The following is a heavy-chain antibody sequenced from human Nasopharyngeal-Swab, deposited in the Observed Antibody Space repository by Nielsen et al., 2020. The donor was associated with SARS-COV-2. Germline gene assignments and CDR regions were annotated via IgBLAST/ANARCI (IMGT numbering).Heavy chain of an antibody. CDR1: GYTFTGYY. J-gene: IGHJ4*02. D-gene: IGHD2-15*01. Sequence: SVKVSCKASGYTFTGYYMHWVRQAPGQGLEWMGGIIPIFGTANYAQKFQGRVTITADESTSTAYMELSSLRSEDTAVYYCARDSVVYGWELLNWGQGTLVTVSS. V-gene: IGHV1-69*13. CDR3: ARDSVVYGWELLN. CDR2: IIPIFGTA.